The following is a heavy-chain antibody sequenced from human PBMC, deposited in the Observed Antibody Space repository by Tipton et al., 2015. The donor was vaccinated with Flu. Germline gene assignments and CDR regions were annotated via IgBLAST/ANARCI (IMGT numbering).Heavy chain of an antibody. J-gene: IGHJ3*02. V-gene: IGHV6-1*01. CDR2: TYYRSKWYN. D-gene: IGHD6-19*01. CDR1: GDSVSSNSAA. Sequence: QLVQSGAEVKPSQTLSLTCAISGDSVSSNSAAWNWIRQSPSRGLEWLGRTYYRSKWYNDYAVSVKSRITINPDTSKNQFSLQLNAVTPEDTAVYYCARGVGQWLVPDAFDIWGQGTMVTVSS. CDR3: ARGVGQWLVPDAFDI.